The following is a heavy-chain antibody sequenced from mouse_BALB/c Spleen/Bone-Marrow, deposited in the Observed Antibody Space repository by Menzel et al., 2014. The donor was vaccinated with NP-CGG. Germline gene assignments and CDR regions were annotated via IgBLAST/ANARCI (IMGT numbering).Heavy chain of an antibody. CDR1: GYNFISYW. V-gene: IGHV1-7*01. CDR3: AGNYDYDGGYYAMDY. Sequence: VKLVESGAELAKPGASVKMSCKASGYNFISYWMHWVNQRPGQGLEWIGYINPSTGYTEYNQKFKDKATLTADKSSSKAYMQLSSLTSEDSAVYYCAGNYDYDGGYYAMDYWGQGTSVTVSS. D-gene: IGHD2-4*01. J-gene: IGHJ4*01. CDR2: INPSTGYT.